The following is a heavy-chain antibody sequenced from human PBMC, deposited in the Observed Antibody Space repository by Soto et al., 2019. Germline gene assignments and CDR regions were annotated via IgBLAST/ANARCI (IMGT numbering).Heavy chain of an antibody. CDR1: GGTFSSYA. CDR3: ARVMSRDGYNYGHFAY. J-gene: IGHJ4*02. D-gene: IGHD5-12*01. CDR2: MIPIFGTA. V-gene: IGHV1-69*01. Sequence: QVQLVQSGAEVKKPGSSVKVSCKASGGTFSSYAISWLRQAPGQGLEWLGGMIPIFGTANYAQKFQGRVTITADESTSTAYMELSSLRSEDTAVYYCARVMSRDGYNYGHFAYWGQGTLVTVSS.